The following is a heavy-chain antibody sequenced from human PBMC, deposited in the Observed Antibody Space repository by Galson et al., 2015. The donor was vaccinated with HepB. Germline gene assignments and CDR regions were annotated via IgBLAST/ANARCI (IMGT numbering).Heavy chain of an antibody. CDR3: ARADSGSYTGGFDP. Sequence: SLRLSCAASGFTVSSHYMSWVRQAPGKGLEWVSAINWSGRTPGYAESVRGRFTISRDNAKNSLFLQMNSLSVDDTAFYHCARADSGSYTGGFDPWGQGTLVTVSS. CDR1: GFTVSSHY. CDR2: INWSGRTP. D-gene: IGHD1-26*01. V-gene: IGHV3-20*01. J-gene: IGHJ5*02.